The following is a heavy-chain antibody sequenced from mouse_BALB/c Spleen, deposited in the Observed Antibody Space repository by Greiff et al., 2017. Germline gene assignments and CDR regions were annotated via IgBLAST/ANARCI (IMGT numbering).Heavy chain of an antibody. V-gene: IGHV5-9-3*01. CDR1: GFTFSSYA. J-gene: IGHJ4*01. Sequence: EVQGVESGGGLVKPGGSLKLSCAAFGFTFSSYAMSWVRQTPEKRLEWVATISSGGSYTYYPDSVKGRFTISRDNAKNTLYLQMSSLRSEDTAMYYCARQGDYDGFLYAMDYWGQGTSVTVSS. CDR3: ARQGDYDGFLYAMDY. D-gene: IGHD2-4*01. CDR2: ISSGGSYT.